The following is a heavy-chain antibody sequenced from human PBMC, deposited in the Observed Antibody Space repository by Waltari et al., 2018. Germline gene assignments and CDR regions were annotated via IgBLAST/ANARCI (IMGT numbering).Heavy chain of an antibody. CDR2: IIPIVGTA. CDR3: ASGYDSSGYYPAYYYYGMDV. CDR1: GGPFSSYA. D-gene: IGHD3-22*01. V-gene: IGHV1-69*01. Sequence: QVQLVQSGAEVKKPGSSVKVSCKASGGPFSSYAISWVRQAPGHGLEWMGGIIPIVGTANYAQKFQGRVTITADESTSTAYMELSSLRSEDTAVYYCASGYDSSGYYPAYYYYGMDVWGQGTTVTVSS. J-gene: IGHJ6*02.